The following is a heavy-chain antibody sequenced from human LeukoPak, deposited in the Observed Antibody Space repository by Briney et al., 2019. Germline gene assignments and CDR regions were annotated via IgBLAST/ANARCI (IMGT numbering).Heavy chain of an antibody. V-gene: IGHV4-4*07. CDR2: IYTSGST. Sequence: SETLSLTCTVSGGSISSYYWSWIRQPAGKGLEWIGRIYTSGSTNYNPSLESRVTMSVDTSKNQFSLKLSSVTAADTAVYYCARGPAYYDFWSGPKTLYNWFDPWGQGTLVTVSS. D-gene: IGHD3-3*01. CDR3: ARGPAYYDFWSGPKTLYNWFDP. J-gene: IGHJ5*02. CDR1: GGSISSYY.